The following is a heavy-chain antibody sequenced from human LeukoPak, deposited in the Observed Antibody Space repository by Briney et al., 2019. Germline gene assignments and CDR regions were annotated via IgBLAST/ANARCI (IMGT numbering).Heavy chain of an antibody. CDR2: ISSSSSTI. D-gene: IGHD6-25*01. CDR1: GFTFSSYS. V-gene: IGHV3-48*04. CDR3: ARDSAEGGFDY. J-gene: IGHJ4*02. Sequence: GGSLRLSCAASGFTFSSYSMNWVRQAPGKGLEWVSYISSSSSTIYYADSVKGRFTISRDNAKNSLYPQMNSLRAEDTAVYYCARDSAEGGFDYWGQGTLVPVSS.